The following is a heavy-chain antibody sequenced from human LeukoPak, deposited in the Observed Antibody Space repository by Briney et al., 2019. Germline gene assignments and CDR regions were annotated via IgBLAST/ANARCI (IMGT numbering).Heavy chain of an antibody. Sequence: GGSLRLSCAASGFIFDDYGMSWVRQVPGKGLEWVSGINWNSDSIGYADSVKGRFTISRDNAKNSLYLQMNSLRAEDTAVYYCARAKRGYSYGYYHYFDYWGQGTLVTVSS. CDR2: INWNSDSI. J-gene: IGHJ4*02. CDR3: ARAKRGYSYGYYHYFDY. CDR1: GFIFDDYG. D-gene: IGHD5-18*01. V-gene: IGHV3-20*04.